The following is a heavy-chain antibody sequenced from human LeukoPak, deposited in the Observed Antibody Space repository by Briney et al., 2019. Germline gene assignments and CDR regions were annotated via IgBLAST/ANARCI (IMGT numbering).Heavy chain of an antibody. D-gene: IGHD3-16*01. CDR2: MSPKSANT. CDR3: ARTPPRGLIDF. J-gene: IGHJ4*02. CDR1: GYTFTSYD. Sequence: ASVKVSCKASGYTFTSYDINWVRQATGQGLEWMGWMSPKSANTGFAQKFRGRVTITRDTSISTAYMELSSLTSEDTAVYYCARTPPRGLIDFWGQGTLVTVSS. V-gene: IGHV1-8*03.